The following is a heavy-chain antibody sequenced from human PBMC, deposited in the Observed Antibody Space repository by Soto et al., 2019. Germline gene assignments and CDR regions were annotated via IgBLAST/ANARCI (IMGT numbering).Heavy chain of an antibody. CDR2: ISGSGGST. CDR1: GFTFISYA. Sequence: GGSLRLSCAASGFTFISYATSWGRQAPGKGLEWVSAISGSGGSTYYADSVKGRFTISRDNSKNTLYLQMNSLRAEDTAVYYCAKYYYDSSGYLYFQHWGQGTLVTVSS. V-gene: IGHV3-23*01. CDR3: AKYYYDSSGYLYFQH. D-gene: IGHD3-22*01. J-gene: IGHJ1*01.